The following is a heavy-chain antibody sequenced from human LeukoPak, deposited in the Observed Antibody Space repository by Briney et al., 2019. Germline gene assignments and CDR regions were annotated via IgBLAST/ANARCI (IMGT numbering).Heavy chain of an antibody. Sequence: GGSLRLSCAASGFTFDDYGMSWVRQAPGKGLEWVSGINWNGGSTGYADSVKGRFTIYRDNAKNSLYLQMNSLRAEDTALYYCAREGVDYYYYYMDVWGKGTTVTVSS. J-gene: IGHJ6*03. CDR3: AREGVDYYYYYMDV. CDR2: INWNGGST. V-gene: IGHV3-20*04. CDR1: GFTFDDYG. D-gene: IGHD3-10*01.